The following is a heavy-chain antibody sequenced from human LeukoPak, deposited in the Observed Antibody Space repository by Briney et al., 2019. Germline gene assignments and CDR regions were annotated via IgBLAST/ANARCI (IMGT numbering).Heavy chain of an antibody. D-gene: IGHD3-10*01. CDR3: ARGSITMVRGVTISD. V-gene: IGHV1-8*02. CDR2: MNPNSGNT. CDR1: GYTFTSYG. Sequence: RASVTVSCKASGYTFTSYGINWVRQATGQGLEWVGWMNPNSGNTGYAQKFQGRVTMTRNTSISTAYMELSSLRSEDTAVYYCARGSITMVRGVTISDWGQGTLVTVSS. J-gene: IGHJ4*02.